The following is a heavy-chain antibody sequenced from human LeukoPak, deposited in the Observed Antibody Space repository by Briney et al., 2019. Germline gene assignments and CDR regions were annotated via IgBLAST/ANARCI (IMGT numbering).Heavy chain of an antibody. D-gene: IGHD6-13*01. CDR1: GGSISSYY. J-gene: IGHJ4*02. Sequence: SETLSLTCTVFGGSISSYYWSWIRQPPGKGLEWIGYIYYSGSTNYNPSLKSRVTISVDTSKNQFSLKLSSVTAADTAVYYCARVGGAYSSSWDFDYWGQGTLVTVSS. CDR3: ARVGGAYSSSWDFDY. V-gene: IGHV4-59*01. CDR2: IYYSGST.